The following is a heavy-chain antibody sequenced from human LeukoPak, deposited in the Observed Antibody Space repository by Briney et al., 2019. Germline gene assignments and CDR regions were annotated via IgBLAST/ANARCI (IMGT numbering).Heavy chain of an antibody. Sequence: EASVKVSCKASGYTFTGYYMHWVRQAPGQGLEWMGWINPNSGGTNYAQKFQGRVTMTRDTSISTAYMELSRLRSDDTAVYYCARDFVASYNWFDPWGQGTLVTVSS. D-gene: IGHD6-6*01. CDR3: ARDFVASYNWFDP. CDR2: INPNSGGT. CDR1: GYTFTGYY. J-gene: IGHJ5*02. V-gene: IGHV1-2*02.